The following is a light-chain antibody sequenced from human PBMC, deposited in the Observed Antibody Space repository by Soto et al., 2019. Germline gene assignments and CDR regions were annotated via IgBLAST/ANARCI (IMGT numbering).Light chain of an antibody. CDR1: SSNIGAGYD. V-gene: IGLV1-40*01. Sequence: QSVLTQPPSVSGAPGQRVTISCTGSSSNIGAGYDVHWYQQLPGAAPKLLIYGNNNRPSGVPDRFSGSKSGTSASLAIAGLQAEDEADYYGQSYDSSLTSWVFGGGTELTVL. CDR2: GNN. J-gene: IGLJ3*02. CDR3: QSYDSSLTSWV.